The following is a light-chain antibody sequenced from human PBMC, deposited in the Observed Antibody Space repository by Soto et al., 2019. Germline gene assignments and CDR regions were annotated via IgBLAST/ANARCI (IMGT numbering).Light chain of an antibody. CDR1: QSISSY. CDR2: GAS. V-gene: IGKV3-15*01. J-gene: IGKJ2*01. Sequence: EMVMTQSPATLSVSPGERATLSCRASQSISSYLAWYQQKPGQGPRLLIYGASTRATGIPARFSGSGSGTECTLTISSLQSEDFAVYYCQQYNKWPLTFGQGTKLEIK. CDR3: QQYNKWPLT.